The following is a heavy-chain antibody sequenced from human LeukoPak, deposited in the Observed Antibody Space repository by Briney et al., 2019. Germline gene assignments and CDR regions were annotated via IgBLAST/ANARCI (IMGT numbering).Heavy chain of an antibody. D-gene: IGHD4-17*01. CDR1: GDSISGTSYY. Sequence: SETLSLTCTVSGDSISGTSYYWGWIRQPPGKGLEWIGSIYYSETTYYNPSLKSRVTISVDTSKNQFSLKLSSVTAADTAVYYCARHSRYVTTXLDYWXQGTLVTVSS. CDR2: IYYSETT. V-gene: IGHV4-39*01. CDR3: ARHSRYVTTXLDY. J-gene: IGHJ4*02.